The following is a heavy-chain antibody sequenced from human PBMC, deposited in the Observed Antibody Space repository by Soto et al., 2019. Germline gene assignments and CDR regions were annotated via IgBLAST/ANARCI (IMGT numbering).Heavy chain of an antibody. Sequence: GGSLRLSCAASGFTFSSYGMHWVRQAPGKGLEWVAVIWYDGSNKYYADSVKGRFTISRDNSKNTLYLQMNSLRAEDTAVYYCARGPPQIGYCTNGVCYAFDYWGQGTLVTVSS. CDR2: IWYDGSNK. J-gene: IGHJ4*02. CDR3: ARGPPQIGYCTNGVCYAFDY. V-gene: IGHV3-33*01. D-gene: IGHD2-8*01. CDR1: GFTFSSYG.